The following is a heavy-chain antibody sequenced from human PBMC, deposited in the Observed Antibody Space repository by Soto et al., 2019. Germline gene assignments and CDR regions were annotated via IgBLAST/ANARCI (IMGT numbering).Heavy chain of an antibody. J-gene: IGHJ3*02. D-gene: IGHD5-12*01. Sequence: QPWGSLRICSASCGFRVDDYAMHWARKAQEKDLERVSGISWNSGSIGFADSVKGRFTISRDNAKNSLYLQMNSLRAEDTALYFFAKDAYGYRGYDDAFDIWGQGTMVTVSS. CDR1: GFRVDDYA. CDR2: ISWNSGSI. CDR3: AKDAYGYRGYDDAFDI. V-gene: IGHV3-9*01.